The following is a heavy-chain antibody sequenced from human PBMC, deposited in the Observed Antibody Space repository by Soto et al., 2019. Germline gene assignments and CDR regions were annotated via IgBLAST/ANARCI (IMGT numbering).Heavy chain of an antibody. D-gene: IGHD3-10*01. CDR3: AKKVNSGPGSQYFDY. CDR1: GFTISTYH. V-gene: IGHV3-48*01. CDR2: ISTDLRAL. J-gene: IGHJ4*02. Sequence: AGGSLRLSCAASGFTISTYHLNWVRQAPGKGLEWVSYISTDLRALYYADSVRGRFTISRDNAKNSLYLQMNSLRAEDTAIYYCAKKVNSGPGSQYFDYWGQGTLVTVSS.